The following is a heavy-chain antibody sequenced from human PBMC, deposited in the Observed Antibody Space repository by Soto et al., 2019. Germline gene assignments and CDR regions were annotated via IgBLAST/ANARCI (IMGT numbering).Heavy chain of an antibody. V-gene: IGHV3-23*01. CDR2: ISGSGGST. D-gene: IGHD4-17*01. CDR1: GFTFSSYA. J-gene: IGHJ6*02. CDR3: AKAGMTTVTYYYYYGMDV. Sequence: PGGSLRLSCAASGFTFSSYAMSWVRQAPGKGLEWVSAISGSGGSTYYADSVKGRFTISRDNSKNTLYLQMNSLRAEDTAVYYCAKAGMTTVTYYYYYGMDVWGQGTTVTVSS.